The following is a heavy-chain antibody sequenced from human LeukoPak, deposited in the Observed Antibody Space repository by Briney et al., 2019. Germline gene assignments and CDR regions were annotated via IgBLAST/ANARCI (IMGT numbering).Heavy chain of an antibody. D-gene: IGHD3-16*01. Sequence: SGTLSLTCAVYGGSFSASYWSWIRQPPGQGLEWIGEINHSGSTNYNLSLKSRVTISLDTSKNQFSLKLSSVTAADTAVYYCATVGFSDYWGQGTLVTVSS. J-gene: IGHJ4*02. CDR2: INHSGST. CDR1: GGSFSASY. V-gene: IGHV4-34*01. CDR3: ATVGFSDY.